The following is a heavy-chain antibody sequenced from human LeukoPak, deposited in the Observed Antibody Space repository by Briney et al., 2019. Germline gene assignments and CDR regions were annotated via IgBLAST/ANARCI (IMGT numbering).Heavy chain of an antibody. CDR2: IYNSVNT. CDR3: ARGPGLGYPYYFDY. CDR1: GRSINSYY. J-gene: IGHJ4*02. Sequence: AETLSLTCTVSGRSINSYYWIWLRQPPGKGLEWIGYIYNSVNTNYNPSLKSRVTISVDTSKNQFSLKLSSVTAADTAVYYCARGPGLGYPYYFDYWGQGTLVTVSS. D-gene: IGHD5-18*01. V-gene: IGHV4-59*01.